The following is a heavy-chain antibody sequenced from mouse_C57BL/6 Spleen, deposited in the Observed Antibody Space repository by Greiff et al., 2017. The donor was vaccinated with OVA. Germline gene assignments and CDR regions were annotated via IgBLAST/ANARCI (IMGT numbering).Heavy chain of an antibody. CDR1: GYTFTSYW. CDR2: IYPGSGST. D-gene: IGHD2-4*01. V-gene: IGHV1-55*01. CDR3: AREMGLRPYYYAMDY. Sequence: QVQLKESGAELVKPGASVKMSCKASGYTFTSYWITWVKQRPGQGLEWIGDIYPGSGSTNYNEKFKSKATLTVDTSSSTAYMQLSSLTSEDSAVYYCAREMGLRPYYYAMDYWGQGTSVTVSS. J-gene: IGHJ4*01.